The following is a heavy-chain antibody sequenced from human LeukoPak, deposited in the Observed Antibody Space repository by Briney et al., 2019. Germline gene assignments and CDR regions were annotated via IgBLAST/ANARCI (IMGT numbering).Heavy chain of an antibody. J-gene: IGHJ4*02. CDR2: IGDSGGST. CDR1: GFTFSNYA. Sequence: PGGSLRLSCAASGFTFSNYAMSWVRQAPGKGLEWVSGIGDSGGSTYYADSVKGRLTISRDNSKNTLYVQMNSLRAEDTAVYYCAKGLSTSGFEGFLEWLVTPFDYWGQGTLVTVSS. V-gene: IGHV3-23*01. CDR3: AKGLSTSGFEGFLEWLVTPFDY. D-gene: IGHD3-3*01.